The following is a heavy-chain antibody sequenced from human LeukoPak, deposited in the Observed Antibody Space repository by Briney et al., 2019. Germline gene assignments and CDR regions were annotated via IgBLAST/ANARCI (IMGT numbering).Heavy chain of an antibody. Sequence: PGGSQRLSCAASGFTFSTYAMHWVRQAPGKGLEWVAVIWYDGSNKHYADSVKGRFTISRDNSKNTLYLQMNSLRAEDTAVYYCARAGYGAGTYYPYYFYGMDVWGQGTTVSVS. D-gene: IGHD3-10*01. V-gene: IGHV3-33*01. CDR3: ARAGYGAGTYYPYYFYGMDV. J-gene: IGHJ6*02. CDR1: GFTFSTYA. CDR2: IWYDGSNK.